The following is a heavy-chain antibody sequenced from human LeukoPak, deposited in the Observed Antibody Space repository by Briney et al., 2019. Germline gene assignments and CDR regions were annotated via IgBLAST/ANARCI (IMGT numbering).Heavy chain of an antibody. CDR2: ISYDGSNK. J-gene: IGHJ6*03. D-gene: IGHD1-26*01. Sequence: PGGSLRLSCAASGFTFSSYGMHWVRQAPGKGLEWVAVISYDGSNKYYADSVKGRFTISRDNSKNTLYLQMNSLRAEDTAVYYCARAGIGYYYYMDVWGKGTTVTVSS. V-gene: IGHV3-30*03. CDR3: ARAGIGYYYYMDV. CDR1: GFTFSSYG.